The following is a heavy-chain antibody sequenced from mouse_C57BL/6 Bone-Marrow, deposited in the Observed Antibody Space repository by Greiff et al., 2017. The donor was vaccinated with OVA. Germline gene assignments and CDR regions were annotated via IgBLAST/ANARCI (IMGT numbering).Heavy chain of an antibody. CDR2: IDPSDSYT. V-gene: IGHV1-69*01. CDR1: GYTFTSYW. CDR3: ARRHYYGSSLYWYFDV. D-gene: IGHD1-1*01. J-gene: IGHJ1*03. Sequence: QVQLKQPGAELVMPGASVKLSCKASGYTFTSYWMHWVKQRPGQGLEWIGEIDPSDSYTNYNQKFKGKSKLTVDKSSSTAYMQLSSLTSEDSAVYYCARRHYYGSSLYWYFDVWGTGTTVTVSS.